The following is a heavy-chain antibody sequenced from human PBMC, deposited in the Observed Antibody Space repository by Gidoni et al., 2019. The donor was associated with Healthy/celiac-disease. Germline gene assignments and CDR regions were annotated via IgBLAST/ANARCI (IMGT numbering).Heavy chain of an antibody. CDR1: GGSISSGGYY. CDR2: IYYSGST. J-gene: IGHJ4*02. D-gene: IGHD1-26*01. Sequence: QVQLQESGPGLVKPSQTLSLTCTVSGGSISSGGYYWSWIRQHQGKGLEWIGYIYYSGSTYYNPSLKSRVTISVDTSKNQFSLKLSSVTAADTAVYYCASGGGIVGATTYYFDYWGQGTLVTVSS. CDR3: ASGGGIVGATTYYFDY. V-gene: IGHV4-31*03.